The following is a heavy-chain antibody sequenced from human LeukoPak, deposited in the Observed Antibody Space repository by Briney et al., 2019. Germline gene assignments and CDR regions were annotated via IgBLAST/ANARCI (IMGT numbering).Heavy chain of an antibody. Sequence: PGGSLRLSCAASGFIFSAYVMDWVRQAPGKGLEWIARIRKRNDRYSTVYAASVKGRFVVSRDDSEDSMFLQMSSLETEDTAIYYCTREGGEGDYTAFDIWGQGTVVTVSS. CDR3: TREGGEGDYTAFDI. V-gene: IGHV3-72*01. J-gene: IGHJ3*02. D-gene: IGHD3-16*01. CDR1: GFIFSAYV. CDR2: IRKRNDRYST.